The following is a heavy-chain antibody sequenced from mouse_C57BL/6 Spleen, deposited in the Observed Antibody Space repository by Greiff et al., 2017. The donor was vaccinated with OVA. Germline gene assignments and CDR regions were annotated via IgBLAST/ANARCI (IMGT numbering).Heavy chain of an antibody. Sequence: QVQLQQSGAELVKPGASVKLSCKASGYTFTSYWMQWVKQRPGQGLEWIGEIDPSDSYTNYNQKFKGKATLTVDTSSSTAYMQLSSLTSEDSAVYYCARRDYGFAMDYWGQGTSVTVSS. D-gene: IGHD1-1*01. CDR2: IDPSDSYT. J-gene: IGHJ4*01. V-gene: IGHV1-50*01. CDR1: GYTFTSYW. CDR3: ARRDYGFAMDY.